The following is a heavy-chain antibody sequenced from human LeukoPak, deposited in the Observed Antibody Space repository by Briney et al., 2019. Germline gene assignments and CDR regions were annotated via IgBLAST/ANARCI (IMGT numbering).Heavy chain of an antibody. Sequence: ASVKVSCKASGYTFTDYYMHWVRQAPGQGLEWMGRINPNSGGTNYAQKFQGRVTMTRDTSISTAYMELSRLRSDDTAVYYCARVRYRLAETYIDYWGQGTLVTVSS. CDR3: ARVRYRLAETYIDY. V-gene: IGHV1-2*02. CDR2: INPNSGGT. J-gene: IGHJ4*02. D-gene: IGHD3-16*01. CDR1: GYTFTDYY.